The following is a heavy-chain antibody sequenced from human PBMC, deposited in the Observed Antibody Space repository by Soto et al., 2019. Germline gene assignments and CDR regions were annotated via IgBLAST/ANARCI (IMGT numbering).Heavy chain of an antibody. CDR2: IYVTGAV. D-gene: IGHD2-21*01. Sequence: PSETLSLTCSVSGAALNSVNYYWRWIRRVPGKGLEWIGHIYVTGAVDYNPSLRDRITISQDTSERQFSLNLRLVTAADTAVYYCARLRIATNNYKWFDPWGQGTLVTVSS. J-gene: IGHJ5*02. CDR3: ARLRIATNNYKWFDP. V-gene: IGHV4-31*03. CDR1: GAALNSVNYY.